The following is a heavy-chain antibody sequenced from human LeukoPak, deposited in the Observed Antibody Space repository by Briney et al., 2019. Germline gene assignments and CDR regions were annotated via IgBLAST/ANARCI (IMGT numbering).Heavy chain of an antibody. D-gene: IGHD2-8*01. CDR2: VYRSGGT. CDR3: GRHANGDSSAAFDL. V-gene: IGHV4-4*02. J-gene: IGHJ3*01. CDR1: GDSISDKYW. Sequence: PSETLSLTCAVSGDSISDKYWWRWVRQFPDKGLEWIGEVYRSGGTSYNPSLKSRDTVSIDYSKNQFSLNLRSVTAADTAVYYCGRHANGDSSAAFDLWGQGTMVFVSS.